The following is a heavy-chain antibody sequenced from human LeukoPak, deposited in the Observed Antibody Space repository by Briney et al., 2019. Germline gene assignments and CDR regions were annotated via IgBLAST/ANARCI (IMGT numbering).Heavy chain of an antibody. CDR2: IYHSGTT. V-gene: IGHV4-31*03. J-gene: IGHJ3*02. CDR3: ARNLGAVVTPGWAYDI. CDR1: GDSISSAFYY. Sequence: KSSQTLSLTCTVSGDSISSAFYYWSWIRQHPGKGLEWIGYIYHSGTTYYNPSFKTRVTMSLDTSRNQFSLKLYSVTAADTAVYYCARNLGAVVTPGWAYDIWGQGTMVTVSS. D-gene: IGHD4-23*01.